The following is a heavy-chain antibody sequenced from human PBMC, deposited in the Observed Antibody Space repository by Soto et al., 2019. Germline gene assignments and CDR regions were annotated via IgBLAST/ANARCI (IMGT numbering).Heavy chain of an antibody. V-gene: IGHV3-21*01. CDR3: ARDDPHQRYDY. D-gene: IGHD2-2*01. J-gene: IGHJ4*02. CDR1: GFTFSSYS. Sequence: GGSLRLSCAASGFTFSSYSMNWVRQAPGKGLEWVSSISSSSYIYYADSVKGRFTISRDNAKNSLYLQMNSLRAEDTAVYYCARDDPHQRYDYWGQGTLVTVSS. CDR2: ISSSSYI.